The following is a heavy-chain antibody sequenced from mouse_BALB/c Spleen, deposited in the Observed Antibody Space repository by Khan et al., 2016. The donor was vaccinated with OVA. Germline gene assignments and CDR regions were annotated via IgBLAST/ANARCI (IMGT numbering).Heavy chain of an antibody. CDR3: ARTARIKY. CDR2: ISYSGST. V-gene: IGHV3-2*02. Sequence: EVQLQESGPGLVKPSQSLSLTCTVTGYSITSGYGWYWIRQFPGNQLEWMGYISYSGSTNYNPTFKSRITITRDTSTNQFFLQFNSVTTEDTATYDCARTARIKYWGQGTTLTVSS. D-gene: IGHD1-2*01. CDR1: GYSITSGYG. J-gene: IGHJ2*01.